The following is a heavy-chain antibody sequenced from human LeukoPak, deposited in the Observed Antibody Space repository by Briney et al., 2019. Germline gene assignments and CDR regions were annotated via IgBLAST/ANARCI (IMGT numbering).Heavy chain of an antibody. Sequence: SETLSLTCTVSGGSISSSSYYWGWIRQPPGKGLEWIGSIYYSGSTYYNPSLKSRVTISVDTSKNQFSLRLSSVAPADTAVYYCAREGENRDFDFWGQGTLVTVSS. J-gene: IGHJ4*02. V-gene: IGHV4-39*07. CDR3: AREGENRDFDF. D-gene: IGHD1-14*01. CDR1: GGSISSSSYY. CDR2: IYYSGST.